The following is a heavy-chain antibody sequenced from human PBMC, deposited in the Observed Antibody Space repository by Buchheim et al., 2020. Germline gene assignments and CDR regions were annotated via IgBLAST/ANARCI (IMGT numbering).Heavy chain of an antibody. CDR1: GFTFRSYG. CDR3: ATKGGYSYGDDAFDI. V-gene: IGHV3-33*01. D-gene: IGHD5-18*01. CDR2: IWHDGSRK. J-gene: IGHJ3*02. Sequence: QVQLVESGGGVVRPGTSLRISCAASGFTFRSYGVHWVRRAPGKGLEWVALIWHDGSRKYYADSVKGRFTISRDNSKNTVYLQMNSLRAEDTAVYYCATKGGYSYGDDAFDIWGQGT.